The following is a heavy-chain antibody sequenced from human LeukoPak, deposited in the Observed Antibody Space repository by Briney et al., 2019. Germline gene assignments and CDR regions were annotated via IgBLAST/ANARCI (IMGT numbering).Heavy chain of an antibody. J-gene: IGHJ6*02. CDR2: IYYSGST. CDR3: ARLPPHYCSSTSCSFYYYGMDV. V-gene: IGHV4-59*08. D-gene: IGHD2-2*01. Sequence: PSETLSLTCTVSVGSISSYYWSWIRQPPGRGLEWIGYIYYSGSTNYNPSLKSRVTISVDTSKNQFSLKLSSVTAADTAVYYCARLPPHYCSSTSCSFYYYGMDVWGQGTTVTVSS. CDR1: VGSISSYY.